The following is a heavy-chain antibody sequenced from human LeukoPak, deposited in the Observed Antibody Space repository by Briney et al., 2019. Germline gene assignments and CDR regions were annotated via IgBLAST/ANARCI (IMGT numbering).Heavy chain of an antibody. Sequence: PGGSLRLSCAASGFTVSSNYMSWVSQVPGKGLEWVSVIYSGGSTYYADSVKGRFTISRDNSKNTLYLQMNSLRAEDTAVYYCARDQTVPPGDAFDIWGQGTMVTVSS. D-gene: IGHD4-17*01. CDR3: ARDQTVPPGDAFDI. V-gene: IGHV3-53*01. J-gene: IGHJ3*02. CDR1: GFTVSSNY. CDR2: IYSGGST.